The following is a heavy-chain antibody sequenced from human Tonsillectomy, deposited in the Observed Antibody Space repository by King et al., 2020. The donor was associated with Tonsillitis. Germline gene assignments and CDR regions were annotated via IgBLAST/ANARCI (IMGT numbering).Heavy chain of an antibody. D-gene: IGHD2-21*02. CDR2: IYHSGST. CDR3: ARGCGGDCYSGEGGAFDI. V-gene: IGHV4-4*02. J-gene: IGHJ3*02. Sequence: QVQLQESGPGLVKPSGTLSLTCAVSGGSISSSNWWSWVRQPPVKGLEWIGEIYHSGSTNYNPSLKSRVTISVDKSKNQFSLKLSSVTAADTAVYYCARGCGGDCYSGEGGAFDIWGQGTMVTVSS. CDR1: GGSISSSNW.